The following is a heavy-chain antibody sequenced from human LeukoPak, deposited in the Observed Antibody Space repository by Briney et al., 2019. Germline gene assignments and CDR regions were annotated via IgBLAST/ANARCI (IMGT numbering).Heavy chain of an antibody. D-gene: IGHD3-16*02. CDR2: IYYSGST. Sequence: SETLSLTCAVSDGSISSYYWSWIRQPPGKGLEWIGYIYYSGSTNYNPSLKSRVTISVDTSKNQFSLKLSSVTAADTAVYYCVGSPYVWGSYRYDYWGQGTLVTVSS. CDR3: VGSPYVWGSYRYDY. V-gene: IGHV4-59*01. J-gene: IGHJ4*02. CDR1: DGSISSYY.